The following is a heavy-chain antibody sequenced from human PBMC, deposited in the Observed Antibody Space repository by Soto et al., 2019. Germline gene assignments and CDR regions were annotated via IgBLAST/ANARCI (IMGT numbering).Heavy chain of an antibody. J-gene: IGHJ4*02. CDR3: ARGDSGYDPLDY. D-gene: IGHD5-12*01. V-gene: IGHV4-4*02. Sequence: SESLSLTCAVSGFSFSSSAWRCWGRHPPGKGLEWIGEIYHSGSTNYTPSLKSRVTISVDKSKNQFSLKLSSVTAEDTAVYYCARGDSGYDPLDYWGQGT. CDR1: GFSFSSSAW. CDR2: IYHSGST.